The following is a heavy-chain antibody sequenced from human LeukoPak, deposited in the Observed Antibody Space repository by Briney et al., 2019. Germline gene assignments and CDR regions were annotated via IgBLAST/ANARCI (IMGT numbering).Heavy chain of an antibody. CDR2: INHSGST. CDR1: GGSFSGYY. CDR3: ARAFLGEVGRSRFDY. J-gene: IGHJ4*02. D-gene: IGHD1-26*01. Sequence: SQTLSLTCAVYGGSFSGYYWSWIRQPPGKGLEWIGEINHSGSTNYNPSLKSRVTISVDTSKNQFSLKLSSVTAVDTAVYYCARAFLGEVGRSRFDYWGQGTLVTVSS. V-gene: IGHV4-34*01.